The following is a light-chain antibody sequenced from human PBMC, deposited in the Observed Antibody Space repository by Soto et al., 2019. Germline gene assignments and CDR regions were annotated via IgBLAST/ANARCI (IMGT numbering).Light chain of an antibody. CDR1: QNINNY. V-gene: IGKV1-39*01. CDR2: AAS. J-gene: IGKJ1*01. CDR3: QQSYSSPRP. Sequence: DIQMTQSPSSLSASVGDRVTITCRASQNINNYLNWYQQKPGKAPKLMIYAASTLQRGVPSRFSGSGSGTDFTLTTSSLQPEDFATYYGQQSYSSPRPFGQGTKVDIX.